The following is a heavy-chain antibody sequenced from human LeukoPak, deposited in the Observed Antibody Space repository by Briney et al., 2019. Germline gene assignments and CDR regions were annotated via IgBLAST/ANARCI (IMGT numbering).Heavy chain of an antibody. Sequence: SETLSLTCTISGDSTNTYFWSWIRQPPGKGLEWIGYIYYTGTTNYNPSLKSRVTISVDTSKNQFSLRLNSVTAADTAIYYCWRPYCTNSICSSSVVDSWGQGTLVTVSS. V-gene: IGHV4-59*08. CDR2: IYYTGTT. CDR3: WRPYCTNSICSSSVVDS. D-gene: IGHD2-8*01. CDR1: GDSTNTYF. J-gene: IGHJ4*02.